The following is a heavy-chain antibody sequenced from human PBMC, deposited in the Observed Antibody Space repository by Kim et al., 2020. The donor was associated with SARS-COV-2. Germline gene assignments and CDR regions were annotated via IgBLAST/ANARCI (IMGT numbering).Heavy chain of an antibody. CDR1: GYTFTNYG. V-gene: IGHV1-3*04. Sequence: ASVKVSCKASGYTFTNYGMHWVRQAPGQSLEWMGWINTGNGNTKYSQNFQGRVTITRDTSANTGYMELSSLRSKDTAVYYCARVAYYNSGTYHNFNYYAIDVWGKGTTVTVSS. J-gene: IGHJ6*04. D-gene: IGHD3-10*01. CDR3: ARVAYYNSGTYHNFNYYAIDV. CDR2: INTGNGNT.